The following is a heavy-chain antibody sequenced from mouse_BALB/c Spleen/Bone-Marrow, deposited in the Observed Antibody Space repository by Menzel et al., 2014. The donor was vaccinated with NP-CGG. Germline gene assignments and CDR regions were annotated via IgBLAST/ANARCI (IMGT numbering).Heavy chain of an antibody. J-gene: IGHJ2*01. CDR3: ARDDYGRGY. CDR1: GFTFTDYY. V-gene: IGHV7-3*02. Sequence: EVHLVESGGGLVQPGGSLRLSCATSGFTFTDYYMSWVRQPPGKALEWLGFIRNKANGYTTEYSASVKGRFTISRDNSQSILYLQMNTLRAEDSATYYCARDDYGRGYWGQGTTLTVSS. D-gene: IGHD1-1*01. CDR2: IRNKANGYTT.